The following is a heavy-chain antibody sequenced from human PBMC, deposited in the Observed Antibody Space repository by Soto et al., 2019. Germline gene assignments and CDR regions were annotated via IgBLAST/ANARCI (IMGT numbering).Heavy chain of an antibody. J-gene: IGHJ6*02. D-gene: IGHD3-10*01. CDR1: GGSFSGYY. V-gene: IGHV4-34*01. CDR2: INHSGST. Sequence: SETLSLTCSVYGGSFSGYYWSWIRQPPGKGLEWIGEINHSGSTNYNPSLKSRVTISVDTSKNQFSLKLSSVTAADTAVYYCARGAGTWFGATGVYGMDVWGQGTTVTVSS. CDR3: ARGAGTWFGATGVYGMDV.